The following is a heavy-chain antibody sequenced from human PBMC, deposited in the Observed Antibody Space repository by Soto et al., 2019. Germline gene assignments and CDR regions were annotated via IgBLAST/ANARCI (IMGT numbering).Heavy chain of an antibody. V-gene: IGHV3-23*01. CDR1: GFTFSSYV. CDR3: TTVDHGSDNDY. CDR2: ISAGGSST. Sequence: GGSLRLSCAASGFTFSSYVMSWVRQAPGKGLEWVSTISAGGSSTYYADSVKGRFTISRDDSKNTLYLQMNSLKTEDTAVYYCTTVDHGSDNDYWGQGTLVTVSS. J-gene: IGHJ4*02. D-gene: IGHD3-10*01.